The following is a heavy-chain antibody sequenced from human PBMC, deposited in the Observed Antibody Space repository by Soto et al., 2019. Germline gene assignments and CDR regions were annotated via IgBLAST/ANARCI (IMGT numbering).Heavy chain of an antibody. D-gene: IGHD3-22*01. V-gene: IGHV1-18*04. CDR1: GYIFTGYG. CDR3: ARGGSGYLTGRGFAGAMDV. CDR2: ISPYNGHT. J-gene: IGHJ6*02. Sequence: QVQLVQSGAEVKKPGASVKVSCKASGYIFTGYGISWVRQAPGQGLEWIGWISPYNGHTEYAQSLQGRLTVTADKSPTTANMELRGLRSDDTAVYYCARGGSGYLTGRGFAGAMDVWGQGTTVTVSS.